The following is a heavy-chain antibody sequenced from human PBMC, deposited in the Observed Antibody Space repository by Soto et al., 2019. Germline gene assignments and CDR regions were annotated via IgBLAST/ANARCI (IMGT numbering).Heavy chain of an antibody. CDR1: GGTFSSYA. D-gene: IGHD3-10*01. CDR2: IIPIFGTA. V-gene: IGHV1-69*13. J-gene: IGHJ6*04. CDR3: AMYYYGSGSPDPYYYYYVMDV. Sequence: SVKVSCKASGGTFSSYAISWVRQAPGQGLEWMGGIIPIFGTANYAQKFQGRVTITADESTSTAYMELSSLRSEDTAVYYCAMYYYGSGSPDPYYYYYVMDVWGKGTTVTVSS.